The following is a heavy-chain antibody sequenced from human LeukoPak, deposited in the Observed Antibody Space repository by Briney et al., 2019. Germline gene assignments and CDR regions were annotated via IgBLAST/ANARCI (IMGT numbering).Heavy chain of an antibody. CDR3: ARVACSDGRCYFDS. Sequence: ASVKVSCKASGDTLNNYAISWLRQAPGQGLEWMGRILPFVGTATYAQNFQGRVTITADRPTSTDNIELSSLTFDDTAVYYCARVACSDGRCYFDSWGQGSLITVSS. CDR1: GDTLNNYA. V-gene: IGHV1-69*04. CDR2: ILPFVGTA. D-gene: IGHD2-15*01. J-gene: IGHJ4*03.